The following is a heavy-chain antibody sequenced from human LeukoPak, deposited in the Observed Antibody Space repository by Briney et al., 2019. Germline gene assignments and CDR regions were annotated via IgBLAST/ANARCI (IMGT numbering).Heavy chain of an antibody. CDR1: GLTFSNYA. CDR2: ISDSGGST. J-gene: IGHJ6*02. CDR3: ATYKNWVAGDV. Sequence: GGSLRLSCAASGLTFSNYAMSWVRQAPGKGLEWVSGISDSGGSTYYADSVKGRFIISRDNSKNTLYLQMNSLRVEDTAVYYCATYKNWVAGDVWGQGTTVSVSS. V-gene: IGHV3-23*01. D-gene: IGHD7-27*01.